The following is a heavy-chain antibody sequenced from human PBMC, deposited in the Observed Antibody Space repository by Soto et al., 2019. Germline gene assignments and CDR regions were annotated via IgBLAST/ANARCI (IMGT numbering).Heavy chain of an antibody. CDR3: ATVILHTPFNSPHYFDH. Sequence: SVKVSCKASGGSFRNNAITWVRQAPGQGLDWMGGIIPVFATSNYAQRFRGRVTFTADESTSTAYMELSSLRSEDTAVCYCATVILHTPFNSPHYFDHWGQGTLVTVSS. CDR1: GGSFRNNA. V-gene: IGHV1-69*13. D-gene: IGHD2-21*01. J-gene: IGHJ4*02. CDR2: IIPVFATS.